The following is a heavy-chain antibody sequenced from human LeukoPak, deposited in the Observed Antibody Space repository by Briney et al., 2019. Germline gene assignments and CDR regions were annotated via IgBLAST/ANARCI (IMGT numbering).Heavy chain of an antibody. CDR1: GYTFTGYY. D-gene: IGHD5-24*01. Sequence: ASVKVSCKASGYTFTGYYMHWVRQAPGQGLEWMGWINPNSGGTNYAQKFQGRVTMTRDTSISTAYMELSRLRSDDTAVCYCARVRRDGYNLSPRYFDYWGQGTLVTVSS. J-gene: IGHJ4*02. CDR2: INPNSGGT. V-gene: IGHV1-2*02. CDR3: ARVRRDGYNLSPRYFDY.